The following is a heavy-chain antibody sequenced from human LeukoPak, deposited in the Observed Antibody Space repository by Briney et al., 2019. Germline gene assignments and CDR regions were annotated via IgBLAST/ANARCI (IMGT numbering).Heavy chain of an antibody. CDR1: GYTFTSYG. CDR3: ARDDPRVPAAINY. D-gene: IGHD2-2*02. CDR2: ISAYNGNT. J-gene: IGHJ4*02. Sequence: ASVKVSCKASGYTFTSYGISRVRQAPGQGLEWMGWISAYNGNTNYAQKLQGRVTMTTDTSPSTAYMEQRSLRSDDTPVYYFARDDPRVPAAINYWGQGTLVTVSS. V-gene: IGHV1-18*01.